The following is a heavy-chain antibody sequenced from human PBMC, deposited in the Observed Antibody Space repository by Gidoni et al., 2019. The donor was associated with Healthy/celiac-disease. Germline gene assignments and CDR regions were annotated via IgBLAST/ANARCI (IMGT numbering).Heavy chain of an antibody. CDR3: ARDTIIAVASDYYYYYYMDV. J-gene: IGHJ6*03. CDR2: ISSSSSYI. D-gene: IGHD6-19*01. CDR1: GLTFSSYS. Sequence: EVQLVESGGGLVKPGGSLRLSCAASGLTFSSYSMNWVRQAPGKGLEWVSSISSSSSYIYYADSVKGRFTISRDNAKNSLYLQMNSLRAEDTAVYYCARDTIIAVASDYYYYYYMDVWGKGTTVTVSS. V-gene: IGHV3-21*01.